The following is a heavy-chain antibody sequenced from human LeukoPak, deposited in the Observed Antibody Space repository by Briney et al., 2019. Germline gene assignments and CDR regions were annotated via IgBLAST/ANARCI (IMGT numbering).Heavy chain of an antibody. J-gene: IGHJ4*02. CDR1: GFTFSSYA. Sequence: GGSRRLSCAAAGFTFSSYAISWVRQAPGKGLEWVSAISGSGGSTYYADSVKGRFTISRDNSKNTLYLQMNRLRAEDTAVYYCAKDRRIAVNFHFDYWGQGTLATVPS. CDR2: ISGSGGST. V-gene: IGHV3-23*01. CDR3: AKDRRIAVNFHFDY. D-gene: IGHD6-19*01.